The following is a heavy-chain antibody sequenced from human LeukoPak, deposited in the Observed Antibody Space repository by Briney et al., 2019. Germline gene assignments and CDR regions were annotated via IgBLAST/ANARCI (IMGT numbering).Heavy chain of an antibody. J-gene: IGHJ3*02. D-gene: IGHD3-9*01. Sequence: PGGSLRLSCAASGFTFSSYAMSWVRQAPGKGLEWVAVISYDGSNKYYADSVKGRFTISRDNSKNTLYLEMNSLRAEDTAVYYCARDRSRYFDWLSYSLSDAFDIWGQGTMVTVSS. CDR1: GFTFSSYA. CDR3: ARDRSRYFDWLSYSLSDAFDI. V-gene: IGHV3-30*04. CDR2: ISYDGSNK.